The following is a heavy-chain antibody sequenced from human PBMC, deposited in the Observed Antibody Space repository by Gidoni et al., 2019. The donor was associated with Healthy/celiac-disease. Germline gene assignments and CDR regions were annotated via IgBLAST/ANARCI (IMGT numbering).Heavy chain of an antibody. CDR2: INPKSGGT. D-gene: IGHD3-10*01. CDR3: ARAPNIYGSGRSWLDP. J-gene: IGHJ5*02. CDR1: GYTFTAYY. V-gene: IGHV1-2*02. Sequence: QVQLVQSGAEVKKPGASVKVSCKASGYTFTAYYMHWVRQAPGQGLEWMGWINPKSGGTNYAQKFQGRVTMTRDTSISTTHLELDSLRSDDTAVYYCARAPNIYGSGRSWLDPWGQGTVVTVSS.